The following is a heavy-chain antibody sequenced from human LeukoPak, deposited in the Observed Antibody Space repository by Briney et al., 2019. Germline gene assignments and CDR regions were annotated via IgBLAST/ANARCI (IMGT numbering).Heavy chain of an antibody. CDR2: IIPIFGTA. CDR3: ARSLGGSIWFDP. J-gene: IGHJ5*02. V-gene: IGHV1-69*05. D-gene: IGHD5-12*01. Sequence: SVKVSCKASGGTFSSYAISWVRQAPGQGLEWMGRIIPIFGTANYAQKFQGRVTITTDESTSTAYMQLSSLRSEDTAVYYCARSLGGSIWFDPWGQGTLVTVSS. CDR1: GGTFSSYA.